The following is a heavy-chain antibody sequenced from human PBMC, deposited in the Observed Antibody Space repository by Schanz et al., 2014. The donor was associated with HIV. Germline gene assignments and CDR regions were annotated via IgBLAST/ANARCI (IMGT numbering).Heavy chain of an antibody. CDR2: LSGSGDRT. CDR3: AKPEYDSRGSSQSHFDY. Sequence: EVQLLESGGGLVQPGGSLRISCVASGFSFLRYEMSWVRQAPGKGLECLSTLSGSGDRTYYADSVKGRVTISRDNSKNTLYLQMTTLRIDDTAVYYCAKPEYDSRGSSQSHFDYWGQGTLVTVSS. J-gene: IGHJ4*02. CDR1: GFSFLRYE. V-gene: IGHV3-23*01. D-gene: IGHD3-22*01.